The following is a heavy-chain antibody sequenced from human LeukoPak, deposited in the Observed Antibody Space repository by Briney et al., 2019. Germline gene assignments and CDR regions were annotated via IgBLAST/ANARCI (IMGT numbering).Heavy chain of an antibody. J-gene: IGHJ5*02. CDR3: ARLHGSGDFPRSWSDP. D-gene: IGHD2-21*02. CDR1: GGSISSYY. V-gene: IGHV4-59*08. Sequence: SETLSLTCTVSGGSISSYYWSWIRQPPGKGLEWIGYIYYSGSTNYNPSLKSRVTISVDTSKNQFSLKLSSVTAADTAVYYCARLHGSGDFPRSWSDPWGQGTLVTVSS. CDR2: IYYSGST.